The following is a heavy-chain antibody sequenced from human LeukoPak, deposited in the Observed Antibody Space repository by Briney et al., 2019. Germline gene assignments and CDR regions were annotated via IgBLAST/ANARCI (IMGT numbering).Heavy chain of an antibody. CDR3: AKWVYGSGSYYFDY. J-gene: IGHJ4*02. D-gene: IGHD3-10*01. V-gene: IGHV3-30*04. CDR1: GFTFSSYA. Sequence: GSLRLSCAASGFTFSSYAMHWVRQAPGKGLEWVAVISYDGSNKYYADSVKGRFTISRDNSKNTLYLQMNSLRAEDTAVYYCAKWVYGSGSYYFDYWGQGTLVTVSS. CDR2: ISYDGSNK.